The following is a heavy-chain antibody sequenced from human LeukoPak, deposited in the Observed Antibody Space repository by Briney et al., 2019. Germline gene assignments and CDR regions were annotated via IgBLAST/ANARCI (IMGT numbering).Heavy chain of an antibody. J-gene: IGHJ4*02. D-gene: IGHD2-15*01. CDR3: ARRVVVAALGY. V-gene: IGHV4-34*01. CDR2: INHSGST. CDR1: GGSLGGYY. Sequence: SETLSLTCAVYGGSLGGYYWSWIRQPPGKGLEWIGEINHSGSTNYNPSLKSRVTISVDASKKQFSLTLSSVTAADTAVYYCARRVVVAALGYWGQGALVTVFS.